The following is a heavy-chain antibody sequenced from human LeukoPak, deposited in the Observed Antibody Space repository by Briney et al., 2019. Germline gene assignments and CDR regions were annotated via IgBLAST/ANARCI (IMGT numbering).Heavy chain of an antibody. CDR2: ISDSDETT. Sequence: GGSLRLSCAASGFTLTTYAMAWVRQAPGKGLQWVSAISDSDETTYYADSVEGRFTISSDMSKNTVFLQMHSLRAEDTAIYYCAKYSANHHYFDYWGQGTQVTVSS. J-gene: IGHJ4*02. V-gene: IGHV3-23*01. CDR3: AKYSANHHYFDY. D-gene: IGHD1-26*01. CDR1: GFTLTTYA.